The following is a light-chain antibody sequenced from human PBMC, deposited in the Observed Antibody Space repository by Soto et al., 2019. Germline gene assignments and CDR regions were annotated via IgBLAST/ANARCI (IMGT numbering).Light chain of an antibody. CDR2: WPS. V-gene: IGKV4-1*01. Sequence: DIVMTQSPDSLAVSLGERATINCKSSQSVLYSSNNKNYLAWYQQRPGQPPKLLIHWPSTRQSGVPDRFSGSGSGTDFTLTISSLQAEDVAVYYCQQYYSTSPTFGGGTKVEIK. CDR3: QQYYSTSPT. J-gene: IGKJ4*01. CDR1: QSVLYSSNNKNY.